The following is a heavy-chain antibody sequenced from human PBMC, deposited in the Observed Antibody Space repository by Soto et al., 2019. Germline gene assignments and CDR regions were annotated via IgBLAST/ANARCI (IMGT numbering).Heavy chain of an antibody. D-gene: IGHD7-27*01. V-gene: IGHV4-34*01. J-gene: IGHJ3*01. CDR3: ARAHVGTNWERRALDV. CDR2: INPSGKT. CDR1: GGSFRGYY. Sequence: QVQLQQWGARLLKPSETLSLTCAVYGGSFRGYYWSWIRQPPGKRLEWVGEINPSGKTNYNPSLKSRVTISRDTSKNQFSLELTSVTAADTAVYYCARAHVGTNWERRALDVWGQRLQVTVSS.